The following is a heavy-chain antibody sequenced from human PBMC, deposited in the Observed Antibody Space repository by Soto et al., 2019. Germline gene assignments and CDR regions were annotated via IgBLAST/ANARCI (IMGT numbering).Heavy chain of an antibody. D-gene: IGHD3-3*01. Sequence: PGGSVRLSCAASGITFSSCGMHWVRRAPGEALEWVAVISYDGSNKYYADSVKGRFTISRDNSKNTLYLQMNSLRAEDTAVYYCAKESAIFGVVIAYNWFDPWGQGTLVTVSS. CDR1: GITFSSCG. J-gene: IGHJ5*02. CDR3: AKESAIFGVVIAYNWFDP. V-gene: IGHV3-30*18. CDR2: ISYDGSNK.